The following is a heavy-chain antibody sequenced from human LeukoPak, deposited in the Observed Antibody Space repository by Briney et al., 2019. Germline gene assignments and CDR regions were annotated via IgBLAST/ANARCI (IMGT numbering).Heavy chain of an antibody. J-gene: IGHJ6*03. D-gene: IGHD2-21*02. CDR3: ARNNCGGDCYYYYYYMDV. Sequence: SETLSLTCTVSGGSISSYYWSWIRQPPGKGLEWIGYIYYSGSTNYNPSLKSRVTISVDTSKNQFSLKLSSVTAADTAVYYCARNNCGGDCYYYYYYMDVWGKGTTVTISS. CDR1: GGSISSYY. CDR2: IYYSGST. V-gene: IGHV4-59*01.